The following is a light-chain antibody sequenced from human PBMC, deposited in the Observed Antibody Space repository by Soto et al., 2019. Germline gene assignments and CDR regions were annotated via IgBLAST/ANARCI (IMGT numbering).Light chain of an antibody. V-gene: IGKV2-28*01. J-gene: IGKJ1*01. CDR1: QSLLHVNGYDY. CDR2: LGS. Sequence: DIVMTQSPLSLPVTPGEPASISCRSSQSLLHVNGYDYLDWYLQKPGQSPQLLISLGSNRSSGVPDRFSGGGSGTDFTLKISRVEAEDVGVYYCMQALQSPWTFGQGTKVEIK. CDR3: MQALQSPWT.